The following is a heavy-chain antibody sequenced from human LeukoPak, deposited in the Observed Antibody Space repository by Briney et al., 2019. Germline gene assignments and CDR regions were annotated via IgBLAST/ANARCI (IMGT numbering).Heavy chain of an antibody. CDR2: ISAYNGNT. D-gene: IGHD6-13*01. V-gene: IGHV1-18*01. J-gene: IGHJ4*02. CDR1: GYTFTSYG. Sequence: ASVKVSCKASGYTFTSYGISWVRQAPGQGLEWMGWISAYNGNTNYAQKFQGRVTMTRDTSISTAYMELSRLRSDDTAVYYCASDSSIRVYWGQGTLVTVSS. CDR3: ASDSSIRVY.